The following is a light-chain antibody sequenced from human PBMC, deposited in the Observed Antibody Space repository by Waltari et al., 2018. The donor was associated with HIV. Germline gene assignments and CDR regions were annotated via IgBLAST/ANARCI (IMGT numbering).Light chain of an antibody. CDR1: SSDVGGYNS. Sequence: QSALTQPASVSGSPGQSITISCTGTSSDVGGYNSVSWYQQCPGKAPKLMIYDVSKRPSGVSNRFSGSKSGNTASLTISGLQAEDEADYYCTSYTSSNTWVFGGGTKLTVL. CDR3: TSYTSSNTWV. V-gene: IGLV2-14*01. J-gene: IGLJ3*02. CDR2: DVS.